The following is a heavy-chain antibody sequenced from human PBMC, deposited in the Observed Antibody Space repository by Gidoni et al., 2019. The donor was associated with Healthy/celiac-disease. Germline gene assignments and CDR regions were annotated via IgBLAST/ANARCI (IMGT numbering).Heavy chain of an antibody. CDR3: ARDSIGSSYPYYYYYGRDV. CDR1: GFTFSSYG. D-gene: IGHD6-6*01. CDR2: ISYDGSNK. Sequence: QVQLVESGGGVVQPGRSLRLSCAASGFTFSSYGIHWVRQAPGKGLEWVAVISYDGSNKSYADSVKGRFTISRDNSKNTLYLQMNSLRAEDTAVYYCARDSIGSSYPYYYYYGRDVWGQGTTVTVSS. V-gene: IGHV3-30*03. J-gene: IGHJ6*02.